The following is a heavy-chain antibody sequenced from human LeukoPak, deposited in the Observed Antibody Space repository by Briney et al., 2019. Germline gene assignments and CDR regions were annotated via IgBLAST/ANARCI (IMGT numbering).Heavy chain of an antibody. J-gene: IGHJ4*02. CDR3: ARDGWYYFDY. D-gene: IGHD6-19*01. CDR2: ISTSSSAI. V-gene: IGHV3-48*02. Sequence: GGSLRLSCAASGFTFSSYGMHWVRQAPGKGLEWVSYISTSSSAIYYADSVKGRFTISRDNAKNSLFLQMNSLRDEDTAVYYCARDGWYYFDYWGQGTLVTVSS. CDR1: GFTFSSYG.